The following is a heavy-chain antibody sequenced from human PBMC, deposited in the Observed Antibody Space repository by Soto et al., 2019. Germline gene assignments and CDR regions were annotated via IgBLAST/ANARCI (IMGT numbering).Heavy chain of an antibody. CDR2: ISASGGST. Sequence: PGGSLRLSCAASGFTFINYAMTWVRQAPGKGLEWVSGISASGGSTYYADSVKGRFTISRDNSKSIAYLQMNSLKTEDTAVYYCTRAFRYYDFWSGYYGMDVWGQGTTVTVSS. CDR1: GFTFINYA. V-gene: IGHV3-23*01. D-gene: IGHD3-3*01. CDR3: TRAFRYYDFWSGYYGMDV. J-gene: IGHJ6*02.